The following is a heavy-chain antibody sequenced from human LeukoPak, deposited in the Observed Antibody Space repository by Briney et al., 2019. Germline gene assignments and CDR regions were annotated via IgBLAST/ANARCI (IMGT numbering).Heavy chain of an antibody. J-gene: IGHJ3*02. CDR3: ARIPAGYTYGKGAFDI. Sequence: PSQTLSLTCAVSGDSVSRDGYSWSWIRQPPGRGLEWIGYIYHAGSTYYNPSLESRVAISIDRSKNQVFLRLGSVTAADTAVYYCARIPAGYTYGKGAFDIWGQGTMVTVSS. V-gene: IGHV4-30-2*01. D-gene: IGHD5-18*01. CDR1: GDSVSRDGYS. CDR2: IYHAGST.